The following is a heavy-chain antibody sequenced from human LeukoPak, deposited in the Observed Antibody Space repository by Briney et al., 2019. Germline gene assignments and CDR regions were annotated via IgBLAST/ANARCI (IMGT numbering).Heavy chain of an antibody. Sequence: GGSLRLSCAASGFTFSSYAMHWVRQAPGKGLECVSAISSNGTSTYYANSVKGRFTISRDNSKNTLYLQMGSMRADDMAVYYCARSMVRGVDLYYYYYYYKDVWGKGTTVTVSS. CDR1: GFTFSSYA. CDR2: ISSNGTST. J-gene: IGHJ6*03. V-gene: IGHV3-64*01. CDR3: ARSMVRGVDLYYYYYYYKDV. D-gene: IGHD3-10*01.